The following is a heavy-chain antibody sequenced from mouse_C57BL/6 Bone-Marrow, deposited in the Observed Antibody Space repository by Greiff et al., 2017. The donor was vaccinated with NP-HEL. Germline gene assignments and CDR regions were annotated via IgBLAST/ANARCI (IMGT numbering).Heavy chain of an antibody. CDR1: GFTFKDYC. CDR3: STSYYYSSSPFAY. CDR2: IYPADGDT. J-gene: IGHJ3*01. Sequence: EVQLQQSGAELVRPGASVKLSCTASGFTFKDYCMHWVKQRPEQGLEWIGSIYPADGDTEYAQKFQGQATLTAATSSNTAYLQLSSLTSEDTAANDYSTSYYYSSSPFAYWGQGKLVTVSA. D-gene: IGHD1-1*01. V-gene: IGHV14-1*01.